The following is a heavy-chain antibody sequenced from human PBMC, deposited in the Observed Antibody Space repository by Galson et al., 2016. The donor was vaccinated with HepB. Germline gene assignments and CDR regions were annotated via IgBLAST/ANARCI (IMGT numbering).Heavy chain of an antibody. CDR3: ARVMYDLRDYYHYYGMGV. J-gene: IGHJ6*02. CDR2: ISYDGSRK. CDR1: GFSFSSYA. D-gene: IGHD3-3*01. V-gene: IGHV3-30*04. Sequence: SLRLSCAASGFSFSSYAVHWVRQAPGKGLEWVAVISYDGSRKDYADSVKGRFTISRDNSKSTLNLQMNSLRPEDSAVYYCARVMYDLRDYYHYYGMGVWGQGTTVTVSS.